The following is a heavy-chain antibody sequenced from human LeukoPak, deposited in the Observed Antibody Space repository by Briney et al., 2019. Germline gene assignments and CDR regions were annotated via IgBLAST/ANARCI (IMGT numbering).Heavy chain of an antibody. Sequence: GGSLRLSCAVSGFTVSSSYMSWVRQAPGRGLEWVSVIHSGGSTYYADSVKGRFTISRDNSKNTLYLQMNSLRAEDTAVYYCAKDTGSDWYVGAFDIWGQGTMVTVSS. CDR3: AKDTGSDWYVGAFDI. J-gene: IGHJ3*02. CDR1: GFTVSSSY. D-gene: IGHD2-21*02. V-gene: IGHV3-53*01. CDR2: IHSGGST.